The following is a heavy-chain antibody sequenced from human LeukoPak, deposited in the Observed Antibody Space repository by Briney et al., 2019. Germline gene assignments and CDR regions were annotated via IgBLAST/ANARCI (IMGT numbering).Heavy chain of an antibody. Sequence: SETLSLTCAVYGGSFSGYYWSWIRQPPGKGLEWIGEINHSGSTNYNPSLKSRVTISVDTSKNQFSLKLSSVTAADTAVYYCARHRMGLLWFGELSYYFDYWGQGTLVTVSS. CDR3: ARHRMGLLWFGELSYYFDY. D-gene: IGHD3-10*01. CDR2: INHSGST. V-gene: IGHV4-34*01. J-gene: IGHJ4*02. CDR1: GGSFSGYY.